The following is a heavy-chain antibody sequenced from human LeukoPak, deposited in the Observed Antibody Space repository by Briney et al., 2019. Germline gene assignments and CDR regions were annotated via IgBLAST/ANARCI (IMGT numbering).Heavy chain of an antibody. CDR3: ARVVYSHYWPEGMDV. Sequence: SETLSLTCTVSGASISSYYWSWIRQPQAKGLELIGYVYNSETTSYNPSLAIQVTISEDMSKNQFSLMLTPVTAADTAVYYCARVVYSHYWPEGMDVWGQGTTVTVSS. V-gene: IGHV4-59*01. CDR1: GASISSYY. D-gene: IGHD4-11*01. CDR2: VYNSETT. J-gene: IGHJ6*02.